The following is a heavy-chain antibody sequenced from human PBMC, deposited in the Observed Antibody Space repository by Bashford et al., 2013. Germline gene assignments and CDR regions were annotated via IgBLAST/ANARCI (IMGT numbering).Heavy chain of an antibody. V-gene: IGHV4-39*01. CDR3: ARFFGVDIL. CDR1: GGSISSGGYY. Sequence: SSETLSLTCTVSGGSISSGGYYWSWIRQHPGKGLEWIGYIYYNGKTSYNPSLRSRVIISADAPKRQFFLSLNSATAADAAVYYCARFFGVDILWGQGTLVTVSS. D-gene: IGHD3-3*01. J-gene: IGHJ4*02. CDR2: IYYNGKT.